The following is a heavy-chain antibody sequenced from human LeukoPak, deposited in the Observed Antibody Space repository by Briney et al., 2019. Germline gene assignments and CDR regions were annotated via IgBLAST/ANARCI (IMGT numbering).Heavy chain of an antibody. CDR2: IYTSGST. CDR1: SGSINSYY. CDR3: ARDLGLGYCSGGSCPKYYYYYMDV. D-gene: IGHD2-15*01. Sequence: SSETLSLTCTVSSGSINSYYWNWIRQPPGKGLEWIGRIYTSGSTNYNPSLKSRVTISVDTSKNQFSLKLSSVTAADTAVYYCARDLGLGYCSGGSCPKYYYYYMDVWGKGTTVTISS. J-gene: IGHJ6*03. V-gene: IGHV4-4*08.